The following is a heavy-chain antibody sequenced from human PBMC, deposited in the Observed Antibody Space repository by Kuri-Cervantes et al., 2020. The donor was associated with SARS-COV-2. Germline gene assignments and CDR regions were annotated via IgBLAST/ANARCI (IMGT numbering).Heavy chain of an antibody. CDR3: ARRYYGDYVLFDY. D-gene: IGHD4-17*01. V-gene: IGHV4-39*07. CDR1: GGSISSSSYY. Sequence: SETLSLTCTVSGGSISSSSYYWGRLRPPPGKGLEWIGSIYYSGSTYYNPSLEIRVTISVDTTKNQFSLKLSSVTAADTAVYYCARRYYGDYVLFDYWGQGTLVTVSS. J-gene: IGHJ4*02. CDR2: IYYSGST.